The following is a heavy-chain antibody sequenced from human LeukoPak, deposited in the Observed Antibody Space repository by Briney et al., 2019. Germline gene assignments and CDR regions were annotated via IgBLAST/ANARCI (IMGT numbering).Heavy chain of an antibody. CDR3: AKGPNWYFDL. CDR2: ISYDGSNK. Sequence: GGSLRLSCAASGFTFSSYGMHWVRQAPGKGLEWVAVISYDGSNKYYADSVKGRFTISRDNSKNTLYLQMNSLRAEDTAVYYRAKGPNWYFDLWGRGTLVTVSS. J-gene: IGHJ2*01. CDR1: GFTFSSYG. V-gene: IGHV3-30*18.